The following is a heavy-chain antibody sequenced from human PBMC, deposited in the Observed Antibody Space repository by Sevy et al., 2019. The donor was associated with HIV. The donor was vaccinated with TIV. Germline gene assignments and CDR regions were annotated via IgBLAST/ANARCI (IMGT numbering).Heavy chain of an antibody. CDR3: ARESIAADEEYFDY. V-gene: IGHV3-21*01. CDR1: GFTFSSYS. Sequence: GWALRLSCAASGFTFSSYSMNWVRQAPGKGLEWVSSISSSSSYIYYADSVKGRFTISRDNAKNSLYLQMNSLRAEDTAVYYCARESIAADEEYFDYWGQGTLVTVSS. CDR2: ISSSSSYI. J-gene: IGHJ4*02. D-gene: IGHD6-13*01.